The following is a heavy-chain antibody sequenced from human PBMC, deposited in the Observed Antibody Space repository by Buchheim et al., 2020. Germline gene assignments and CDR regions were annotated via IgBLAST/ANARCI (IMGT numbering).Heavy chain of an antibody. Sequence: QVQLQESGPGLVKPSGTLSLTCAVSGGSISSSNWWSGVRQPPGKGLEWIGEIYHSGSTNYNPSLKSRVTISVDKSKHQFSLKLSSVTAADTAVYYCARDLSQNEPNYYDSSENFDLWGRGTL. D-gene: IGHD3-22*01. CDR2: IYHSGST. CDR1: GGSISSSNW. CDR3: ARDLSQNEPNYYDSSENFDL. J-gene: IGHJ2*01. V-gene: IGHV4-4*02.